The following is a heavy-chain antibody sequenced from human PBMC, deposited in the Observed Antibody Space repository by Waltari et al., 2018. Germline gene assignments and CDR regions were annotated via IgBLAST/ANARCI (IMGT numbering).Heavy chain of an antibody. CDR1: GFTFSNYV. CDR2: SSGDGYST. J-gene: IGHJ4*02. V-gene: IGHV3-23*01. Sequence: EVQVLESGGGLVQPGGSLRLSCAASGFTFSNYVMNWVRQAPGKGMGWVSGSSGDGYSTYYADSVKGRFTISRDNSKNTLYLQVNSLRAEDTAVYYCAKGDDFGGQGTLVTVSS. CDR3: AKGDDF.